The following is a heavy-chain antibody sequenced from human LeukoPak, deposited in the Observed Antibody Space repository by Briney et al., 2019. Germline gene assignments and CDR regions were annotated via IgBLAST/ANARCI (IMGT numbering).Heavy chain of an antibody. J-gene: IGHJ5*02. Sequence: SETLSLTCTVSGGSISSYYWSWIRQPAGKGLEWIGRIYTSGSTNYNPSLKSRVTMSVDTSKNQFSLKLSSVTAADTAVYYCARDSRYCSSTSCSPANWFDPWGQGTLVTVSS. CDR2: IYTSGST. CDR1: GGSISSYY. D-gene: IGHD2-2*01. V-gene: IGHV4-4*07. CDR3: ARDSRYCSSTSCSPANWFDP.